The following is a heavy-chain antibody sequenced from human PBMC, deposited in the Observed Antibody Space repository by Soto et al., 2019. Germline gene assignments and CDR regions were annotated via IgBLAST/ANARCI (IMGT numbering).Heavy chain of an antibody. CDR1: GFTFSSYG. J-gene: IGHJ3*02. Sequence: GGSLRLSCAASGFTFSSYGMHWVRQAPGKGLEWVAVIWYDGSNKYYADSVKGRFTISRDNSKNTLYLQMNSLRAEDTAVYYCARDRRITIFGVASSGAFDIWGQGTMVTVS. CDR3: ARDRRITIFGVASSGAFDI. V-gene: IGHV3-33*01. D-gene: IGHD3-3*01. CDR2: IWYDGSNK.